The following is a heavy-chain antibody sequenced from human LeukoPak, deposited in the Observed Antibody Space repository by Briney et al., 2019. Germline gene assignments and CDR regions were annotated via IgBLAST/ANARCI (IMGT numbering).Heavy chain of an antibody. CDR1: GFTLSSYW. D-gene: IGHD3-22*01. CDR3: ARDRVDYYDSSGFEDY. V-gene: IGHV3-7*01. Sequence: GGSLRLSCAASGFTLSSYWMSWVRQAPGKGLEWVANIKQDGSEKYYVDSVKGRFTISRDNAKNSLYLQMNSLRAEDTAVYYCARDRVDYYDSSGFEDYWGQGTLVTVSS. CDR2: IKQDGSEK. J-gene: IGHJ4*02.